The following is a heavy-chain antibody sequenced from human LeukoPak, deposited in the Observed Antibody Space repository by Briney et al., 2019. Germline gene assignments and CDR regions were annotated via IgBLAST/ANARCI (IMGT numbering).Heavy chain of an antibody. D-gene: IGHD6-6*01. J-gene: IGHJ4*02. CDR2: ISWNSGSI. Sequence: PGGSLRLSCAASGFTFDDYAMHWVRQAPGKGLEWVSGISWNSGSIGYADSVKGRFTISRDNAKNSLYLQMNSLRAEDTALYYCAKDFSATSPFPTYSSSLLAPYYFDYWGQGTLVTVSS. CDR1: GFTFDDYA. CDR3: AKDFSATSPFPTYSSSLLAPYYFDY. V-gene: IGHV3-9*01.